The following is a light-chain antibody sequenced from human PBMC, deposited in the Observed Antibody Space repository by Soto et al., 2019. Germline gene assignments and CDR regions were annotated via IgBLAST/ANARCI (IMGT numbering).Light chain of an antibody. CDR2: AAS. CDR1: QSISSY. V-gene: IGKV1-39*01. Sequence: DIQMTQSPSSLSASVGDRVTITCRASQSISSYLNWYQQKPGKAPKLLIYAASSLQSGVPSRFGGSGSATDFTLTISILQHEDVATYYCQQSYSTPQTFGQGTKLEIK. CDR3: QQSYSTPQT. J-gene: IGKJ2*01.